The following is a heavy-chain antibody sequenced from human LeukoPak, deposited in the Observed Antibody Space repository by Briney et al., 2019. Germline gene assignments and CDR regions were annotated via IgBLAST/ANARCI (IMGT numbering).Heavy chain of an antibody. Sequence: ASVTVSCKASGYTFIGYYMHWVRQAPGQGLEWMGWINPNTGDTNYAQKFQGWVTMTRVTSIGTAYMELSRLRSDDTAVYYCARDPSGYSSDWYYFDYWGQGTLVTVSS. J-gene: IGHJ4*02. V-gene: IGHV1-2*04. CDR2: INPNTGDT. D-gene: IGHD6-13*01. CDR1: GYTFIGYY. CDR3: ARDPSGYSSDWYYFDY.